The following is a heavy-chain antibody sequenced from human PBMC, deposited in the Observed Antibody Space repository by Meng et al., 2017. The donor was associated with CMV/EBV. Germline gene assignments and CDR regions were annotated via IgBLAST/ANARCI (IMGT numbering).Heavy chain of an antibody. Sequence: QAQAVVAGARVETRGACVNVPGKGSACTFSIYAISWRRRAPVQGLEWMGGIIPIFGTANYAQKFQGSVTITADESTSTAYMELSSLRSEDTAVYYCARDYSGIAARPGFDPWGQGTLVTVSS. V-gene: IGHV1-69*12. CDR2: IIPIFGTA. CDR3: ARDYSGIAARPGFDP. D-gene: IGHD6-6*01. J-gene: IGHJ5*02. CDR1: ACTFSIYA.